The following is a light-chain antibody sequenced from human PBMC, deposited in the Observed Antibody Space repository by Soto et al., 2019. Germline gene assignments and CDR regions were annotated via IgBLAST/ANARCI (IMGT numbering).Light chain of an antibody. V-gene: IGKV1-39*01. CDR2: AAS. J-gene: IGKJ1*01. Sequence: DIQMTQSPSTLSASVGDRVTITCRASQSISSWLAWYQQKPGKAPKLLIYAASNLQSGVPSRFRGSGSETDFTLTITSLQPEDFATYYCQQSYTTPRTFGQGTKVDIK. CDR1: QSISSW. CDR3: QQSYTTPRT.